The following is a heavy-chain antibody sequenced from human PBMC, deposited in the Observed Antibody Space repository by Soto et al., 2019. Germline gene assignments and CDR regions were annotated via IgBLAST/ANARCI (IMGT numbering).Heavy chain of an antibody. J-gene: IGHJ4*02. D-gene: IGHD5-12*01. CDR1: GFTFSSYG. V-gene: IGHV3-33*01. Sequence: GGSLRLSCAASGFTFSSYGMHWVRQAPGKGLEWLAVIWYDGSNKYYADSVKGRFTISRDNSKNTLYLQMNSLRAEDTAVYYCARDANIVATISSFVDYWGQGTLVTVSS. CDR2: IWYDGSNK. CDR3: ARDANIVATISSFVDY.